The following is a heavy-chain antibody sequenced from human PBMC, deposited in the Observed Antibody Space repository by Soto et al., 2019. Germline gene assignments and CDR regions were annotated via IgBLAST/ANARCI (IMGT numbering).Heavy chain of an antibody. CDR3: AGTFGSADY. CDR1: GFSLTDYY. D-gene: IGHD3-10*01. Sequence: EVQLVESGGGLVERGGSLGLSCAASGFSLTDYYMNWVRQAPGKGLEWVSSISSSGSFVSYADSVKGRFSISRDNAKNLLFLQMNSLRAEYTAVYYCAGTFGSADYWGQGTLVTVSS. V-gene: IGHV3-21*02. J-gene: IGHJ4*02. CDR2: ISSSGSFV.